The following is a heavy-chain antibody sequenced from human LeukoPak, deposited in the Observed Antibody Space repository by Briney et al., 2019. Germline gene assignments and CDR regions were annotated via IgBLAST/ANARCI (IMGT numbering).Heavy chain of an antibody. CDR3: ASRLGAPSGEDAFDI. CDR1: GGSISSYY. J-gene: IGHJ3*02. D-gene: IGHD3-10*01. CDR2: IYYSGST. V-gene: IGHV4-59*01. Sequence: SQTLSLTCTVSGGSISSYYWSWIRQPPGKGLEWIGYIYYSGSTNYNPSLKSRVTISVDTSKNQFSLKLSSVTAADTAVYYCASRLGAPSGEDAFDIWGQGTMVTVSS.